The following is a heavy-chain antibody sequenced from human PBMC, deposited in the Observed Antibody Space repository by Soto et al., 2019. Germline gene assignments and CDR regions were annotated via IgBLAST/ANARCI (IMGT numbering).Heavy chain of an antibody. J-gene: IGHJ6*02. CDR1: GYSINSDDY. CDR3: ARGATNYDLWSGPINGGMDV. V-gene: IGHV4-38-2*02. Sequence: SETLSLTCTVSGYSINSDDYWGWIRQPPGKGLEWIASIYHSVSTFYNPSLRSRVTISIDTSKNQFSLNLSSVTAADTGLYYCARGATNYDLWSGPINGGMDVWGQGTTVTVSS. D-gene: IGHD3-3*01. CDR2: IYHSVST.